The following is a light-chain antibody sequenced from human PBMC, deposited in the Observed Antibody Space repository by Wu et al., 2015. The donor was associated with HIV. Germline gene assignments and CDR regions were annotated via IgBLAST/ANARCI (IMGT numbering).Light chain of an antibody. CDR3: QQYNNWPPST. CDR1: QSVSNN. V-gene: IGKV3-15*01. Sequence: EIVLTQSPGTLSLSPGERATLSCRASQSVSNNFAWYQQKPGRAPRLLIYGASTRATGIPARFSGSGSGTEFTLTINSMQSEDFAVYYCQQYNNWPPSTFGQGTKVDIK. J-gene: IGKJ1*01. CDR2: GAS.